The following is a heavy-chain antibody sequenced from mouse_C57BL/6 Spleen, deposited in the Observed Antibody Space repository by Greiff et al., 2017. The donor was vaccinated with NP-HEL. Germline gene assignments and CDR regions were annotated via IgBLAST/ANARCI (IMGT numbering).Heavy chain of an antibody. CDR3: ARTLGHYFDY. Sequence: VKLQESGPGLVAPSQSLSITCTVSGFSLTSYAISWVRQPPGKGLEWLGVIWTCGGTNYNSALKSRLSISKDNSKSQVFLKMNSLQTDDTARYYCARTLGHYFDYWGQGTTLTVSS. D-gene: IGHD4-1*01. CDR1: GFSLTSYA. CDR2: IWTCGGT. V-gene: IGHV2-9-1*01. J-gene: IGHJ2*01.